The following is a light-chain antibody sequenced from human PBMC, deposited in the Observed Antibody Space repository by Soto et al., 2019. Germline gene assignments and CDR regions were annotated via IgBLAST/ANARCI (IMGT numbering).Light chain of an antibody. CDR2: SNN. Sequence: QSALTQPPSASGTPGQRVTISCSGSSSNIGSNTVNWYQQLPGTAPKLLIYSNNQRPSGVPDRFSGSKSGTSASLAISGLQSEDEADYYCAVWDDSLNGLVFGGGTK. CDR1: SSNIGSNT. J-gene: IGLJ2*01. CDR3: AVWDDSLNGLV. V-gene: IGLV1-44*01.